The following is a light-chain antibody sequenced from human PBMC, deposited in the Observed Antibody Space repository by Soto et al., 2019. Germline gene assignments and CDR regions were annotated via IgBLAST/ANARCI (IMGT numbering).Light chain of an antibody. CDR2: GNS. J-gene: IGLJ1*01. CDR1: GSNIGAGYA. CDR3: QSYDSSLSGSYV. Sequence: QSVLTQPPSVSGAPGQRVTISCTGSGSNIGAGYAVHWYQQLPGTAPKLLIYGNSNRPSGVPDRFSGSKSGTSASLAITGLQAEDEADYYCQSYDSSLSGSYVFGTGTKLTVL. V-gene: IGLV1-40*01.